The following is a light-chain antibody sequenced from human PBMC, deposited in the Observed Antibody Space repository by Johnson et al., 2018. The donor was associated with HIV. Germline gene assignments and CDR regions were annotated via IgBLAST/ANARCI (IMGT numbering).Light chain of an antibody. CDR2: DNN. CDR1: SSNIGNSY. Sequence: QSVLTQPPSVSAAPGQKVTISCSGSSSNIGNSYVSWYQQLPGTAPKLLIYDNNKRPSEIPDRFSGSKSGTSATLGITGLQTGDEADYYCGTWDSSLSAGLFGTGTKVTVL. V-gene: IGLV1-51*01. J-gene: IGLJ1*01. CDR3: GTWDSSLSAGL.